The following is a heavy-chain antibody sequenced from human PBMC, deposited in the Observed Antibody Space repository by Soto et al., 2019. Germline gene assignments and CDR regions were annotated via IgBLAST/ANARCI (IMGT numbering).Heavy chain of an antibody. CDR1: GYTLTEFS. Sequence: GASVKVSCKVSGYTLTEFSMHWVRQAPGKGLEWMGGFDPEDGETIYAQKFQGRVTMTEDTSTDTAYMELSSLRSEDTAVYYCATRAYGSGKTEFDYWGQGTLVTVSS. D-gene: IGHD3-10*01. V-gene: IGHV1-24*01. J-gene: IGHJ4*02. CDR2: FDPEDGET. CDR3: ATRAYGSGKTEFDY.